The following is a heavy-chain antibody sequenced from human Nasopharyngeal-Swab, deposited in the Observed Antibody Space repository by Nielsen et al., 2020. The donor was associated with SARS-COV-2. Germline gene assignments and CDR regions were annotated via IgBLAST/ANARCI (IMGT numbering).Heavy chain of an antibody. CDR3: ARSVVVPVLPQYYFDY. Sequence: SETLSLTCAVYGGSLSGYYWSWIRQPPGKGLEWIGEINHSGSTNYNPSLKSRVTISLDTSKNQFSLKLSSVTAADTAVYYCARSVVVPVLPQYYFDYWGQGTLVTVSS. CDR2: INHSGST. J-gene: IGHJ4*02. CDR1: GGSLSGYY. V-gene: IGHV4-34*01. D-gene: IGHD2-2*01.